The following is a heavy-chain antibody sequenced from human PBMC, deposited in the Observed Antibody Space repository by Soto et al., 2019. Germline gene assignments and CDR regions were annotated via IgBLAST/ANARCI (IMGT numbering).Heavy chain of an antibody. CDR3: AKDYWFGEFFDY. J-gene: IGHJ4*02. CDR2: ISAYNGNT. CDR1: GYTFTSYG. D-gene: IGHD3-10*01. V-gene: IGHV1-18*01. Sequence: ASVKVSCKASGYTFTSYGISWVRQAPGQGLEWMGWISAYNGNTNYAQKLQGRVTMTTDTSTSTAYMELRSLRAEDTAVYYCAKDYWFGEFFDYWGQGTLVTVSS.